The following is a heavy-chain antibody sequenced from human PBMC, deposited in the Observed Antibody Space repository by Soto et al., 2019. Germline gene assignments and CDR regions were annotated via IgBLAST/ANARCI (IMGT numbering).Heavy chain of an antibody. J-gene: IGHJ4*02. CDR3: ARVGDHHDY. CDR2: IYYSGST. Sequence: PSETLSLTCTVSGGSISSYYWSWIRQPPGKGLEWIGYIYYSGSTNYNPSLKSRVTISVDTSKNQFSLKLSSVTAADTAVYYCARVGDHHDYWGQGTLVTVSS. D-gene: IGHD4-17*01. V-gene: IGHV4-59*01. CDR1: GGSISSYY.